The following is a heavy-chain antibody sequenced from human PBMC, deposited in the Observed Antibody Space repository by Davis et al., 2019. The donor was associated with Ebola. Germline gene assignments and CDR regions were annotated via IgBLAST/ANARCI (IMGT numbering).Heavy chain of an antibody. Sequence: PSETLSLTCTVSGGSISSGGYYWSWIRQHPGKGLEWIGYIYYSGSTYYNPSLKSRVTISVDTSKNQFSLKLSSVTAADTAVYYCARVGATVTTYYFDYWGQGTLVTVSS. CDR3: ARVGATVTTYYFDY. CDR2: IYYSGST. J-gene: IGHJ4*02. CDR1: GGSISSGGYY. D-gene: IGHD4-17*01. V-gene: IGHV4-31*03.